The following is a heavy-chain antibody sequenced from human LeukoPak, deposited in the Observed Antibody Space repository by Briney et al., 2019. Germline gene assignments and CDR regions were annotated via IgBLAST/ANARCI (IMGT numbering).Heavy chain of an antibody. CDR3: ARGGTYYYDSSGYYTDPFDY. Sequence: GRSLRLSCAASGFTFSSYAMHWVRQAPGKGLEWVAVISYDGSNKYYADSVKGRFTISRDNSKNTLYLQMNSLRAEDTAVYYCARGGTYYYDSSGYYTDPFDYWGQGTLVTVSS. CDR2: ISYDGSNK. D-gene: IGHD3-22*01. CDR1: GFTFSSYA. V-gene: IGHV3-30-3*01. J-gene: IGHJ4*02.